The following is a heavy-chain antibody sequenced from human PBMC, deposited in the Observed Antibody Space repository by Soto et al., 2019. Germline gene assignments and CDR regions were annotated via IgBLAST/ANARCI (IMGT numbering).Heavy chain of an antibody. CDR1: GFTFSDYY. D-gene: IGHD5-12*01. V-gene: IGHV3-11*04. J-gene: IGHJ3*02. Sequence: GGSLRLSXAASGFTFSDYYMSWIRQAPGKGLEWVSYISSSGSTIYYADSVKGRFTISRDNAKNSLYLQMNSLRDEDTAVYYCSRGGYNFAAFDIWGQGTMVTVSS. CDR3: SRGGYNFAAFDI. CDR2: ISSSGSTI.